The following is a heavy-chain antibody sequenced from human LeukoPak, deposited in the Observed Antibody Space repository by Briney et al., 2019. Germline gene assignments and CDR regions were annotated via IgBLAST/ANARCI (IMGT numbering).Heavy chain of an antibody. D-gene: IGHD6-13*01. CDR3: AEGKQQLDY. CDR1: GFTVSSNY. J-gene: IGHJ4*02. CDR2: ITYDGSNR. Sequence: GGSLRLSCAASGFTVSSNYMSWVRQAPGKGLEWVAVITYDGSNRCYADSVKGRFTISRDNSKNTLYLQMNSLRAEDTAVYYCAEGKQQLDYWGQGTLVTVSS. V-gene: IGHV3-30*18.